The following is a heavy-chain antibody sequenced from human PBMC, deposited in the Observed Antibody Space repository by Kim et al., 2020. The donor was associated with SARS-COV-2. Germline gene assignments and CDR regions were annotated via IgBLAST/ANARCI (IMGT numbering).Heavy chain of an antibody. CDR1: GFTFSSYA. J-gene: IGHJ6*02. Sequence: GGSLRLSCAASGFTFSSYAMHWVRQAPGKGLEWVAVISYDGSNKYYADSVKGRFTISRDNSKNTLYLQMNSLRAEDTAVYYCARELRFLRDRYYYYGMDVWGQGTTVTVSS. V-gene: IGHV3-30-3*01. CDR3: ARELRFLRDRYYYYGMDV. D-gene: IGHD3-3*01. CDR2: ISYDGSNK.